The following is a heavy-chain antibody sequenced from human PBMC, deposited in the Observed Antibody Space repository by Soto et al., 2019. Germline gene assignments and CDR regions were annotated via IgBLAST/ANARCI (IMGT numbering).Heavy chain of an antibody. CDR2: ISAYTGKT. D-gene: IGHD4-17*01. CDR1: SYTFTSYG. J-gene: IGHJ4*02. Sequence: QVRLVQSGAEVKKPGASVKVSCKASSYTFTSYGISWVRQAPGQGLEWMGWISAYTGKTNYAQKLQGRVTMTKDTSTSTAYMDLRSLRSDDTAVYYCARKNDYGDFDYWGQGTLVTVSS. V-gene: IGHV1-18*01. CDR3: ARKNDYGDFDY.